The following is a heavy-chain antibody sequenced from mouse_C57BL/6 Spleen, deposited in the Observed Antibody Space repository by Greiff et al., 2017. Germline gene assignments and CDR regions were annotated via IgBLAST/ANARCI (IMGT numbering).Heavy chain of an antibody. CDR1: GFNIKDDY. Sequence: VQLQQSGAELVRPGASVKLSCTASGFNIKDDYMHWVKQRPEQGLEWIGWIDPENGDTEYASKFQGKATITADTSSNPAYLQLSSLTSEDTAVYYCTFYYYGSSPFAYWGQGTLVTVSA. J-gene: IGHJ3*01. CDR3: TFYYYGSSPFAY. CDR2: IDPENGDT. D-gene: IGHD1-1*01. V-gene: IGHV14-4*01.